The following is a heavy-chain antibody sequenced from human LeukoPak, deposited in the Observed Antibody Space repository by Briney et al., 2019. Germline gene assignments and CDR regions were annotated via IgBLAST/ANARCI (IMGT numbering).Heavy chain of an antibody. D-gene: IGHD2-15*01. CDR2: ISSDGNHK. CDR3: ASLLLYCSGSTCYSDY. Sequence: GGSLRLSCAASGFTFSTYGMHWVRQAPGKGVEWVAVISSDGNHKYYVDSVKGRFTISRDNSKNTLYLQMNSLRTEDTAVYYCASLLLYCSGSTCYSDYWGQGTLVTVSS. V-gene: IGHV3-30*03. CDR1: GFTFSTYG. J-gene: IGHJ4*02.